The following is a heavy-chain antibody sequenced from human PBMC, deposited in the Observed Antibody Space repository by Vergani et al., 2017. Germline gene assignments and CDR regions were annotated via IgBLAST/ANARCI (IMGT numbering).Heavy chain of an antibody. D-gene: IGHD2-21*01. V-gene: IGHV3-15*07. CDR3: TTDPRYCGDGSCYWLRDHHYYGMDV. CDR1: GSSFRNAW. CDR2: SKSTFDRGTT. J-gene: IGHJ6*02. Sequence: EVQLVESGGGIVKPGGSLRFSCVAPGSSFRNAWMNWVRRTPGKGLEWVGRSKSTFDRGTTDYAAAVKGRFTISRDDSKNTLFLQMNGLKTEDIGVYYCTTDPRYCGDGSCYWLRDHHYYGMDVWGQGTTVTVSS.